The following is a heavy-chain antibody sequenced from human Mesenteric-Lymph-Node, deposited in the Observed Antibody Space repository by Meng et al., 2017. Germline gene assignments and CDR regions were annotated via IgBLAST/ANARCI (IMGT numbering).Heavy chain of an antibody. CDR2: INPNSGGT. D-gene: IGHD3/OR15-3a*01. CDR3: AKQFRDFGLITSFDY. Sequence: VQLVAAGAEVNKPGAQVKVSCKASGYTFTGYYMHWVRQAPGQGLEWMGWINPNSGGTNYAQKFQGRVTMTRDTSISTAYMELSRLRSDDTAVYYCAKQFRDFGLITSFDYWGQGTLVTVSS. V-gene: IGHV1-2*02. CDR1: GYTFTGYY. J-gene: IGHJ4*02.